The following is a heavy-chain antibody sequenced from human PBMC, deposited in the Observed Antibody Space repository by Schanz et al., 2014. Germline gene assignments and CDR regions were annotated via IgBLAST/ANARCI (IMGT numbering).Heavy chain of an antibody. CDR2: VSRDGSET. V-gene: IGHV3-74*01. J-gene: IGHJ6*02. Sequence: EVQLVESGGGLVQPGGSLRLSCAASGFTFNTSWFHWVRQPPGKGLLWVSRVSRDGSETTYVDSVRGRFTISRDNAKNSLYLQMNSLRDEDTAVYYCARVLGKGYCSSTSCHSIRPYYYYGMDVWGQGTTVTVSS. CDR3: ARVLGKGYCSSTSCHSIRPYYYYGMDV. CDR1: GFTFNTSW. D-gene: IGHD2-2*01.